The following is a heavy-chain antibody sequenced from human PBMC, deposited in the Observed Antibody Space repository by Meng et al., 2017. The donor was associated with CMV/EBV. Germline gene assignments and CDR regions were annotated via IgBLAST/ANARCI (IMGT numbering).Heavy chain of an antibody. D-gene: IGHD3-16*01. CDR1: GFTFSSYW. Sequence: GESLKISCAASGFTFSSYWMNWVRQAPGKGLEWVSSISSSSSYIYYADSVKGRFTISRDNAKNSLYLQMNSLRAEDTAVYYCARALRPIDGAPYGMDVWGQGTTVTVSS. CDR3: ARALRPIDGAPYGMDV. J-gene: IGHJ6*02. CDR2: ISSSSSYI. V-gene: IGHV3-21*01.